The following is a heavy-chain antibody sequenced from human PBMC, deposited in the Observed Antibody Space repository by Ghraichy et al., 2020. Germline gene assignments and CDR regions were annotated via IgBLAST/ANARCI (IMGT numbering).Heavy chain of an antibody. CDR3: ARGYDNYYYYYMDV. V-gene: IGHV4-59*01. CDR1: GGSISSYY. CDR2: IYYSGST. J-gene: IGHJ6*03. Sequence: SETLSLTCTVSGGSISSYYWSWIRQPPGKGLEWIGYIYYSGSTNYNPSLKSRVTISVDTSKNQFSLKLSSVTAADTAVYYCARGYDNYYYYYMDVWGKGTTVTVSS. D-gene: IGHD5-12*01.